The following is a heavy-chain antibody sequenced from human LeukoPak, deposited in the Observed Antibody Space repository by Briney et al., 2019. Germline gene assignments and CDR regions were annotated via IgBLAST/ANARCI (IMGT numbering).Heavy chain of an antibody. CDR2: IYYSGST. D-gene: IGHD6-13*01. CDR1: GGSISSYY. J-gene: IGHJ4*02. Sequence: PSETLSLTCTVSGGSISSYYWSWIRQPPGKGLEWIGYIYYSGSTNYNPSLKSRVTISVDTSKNQFSLKLSSVTAADTAVYYGARVRGRIAAAGDLDYWGQGTLVTVSS. CDR3: ARVRGRIAAAGDLDY. V-gene: IGHV4-59*01.